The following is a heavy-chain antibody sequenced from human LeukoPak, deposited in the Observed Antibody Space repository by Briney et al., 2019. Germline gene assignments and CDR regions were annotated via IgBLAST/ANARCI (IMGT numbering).Heavy chain of an antibody. J-gene: IGHJ4*02. V-gene: IGHV3-21*01. CDR2: ISVGSNYI. CDR3: ARLRRNSDRSGYYYYYDY. Sequence: GGSLRLSCAASGYTFSSYSINWVRQAPGKGLEWVSSISVGSNYIYYADSVRGRFSISRDDARNSLYLQMDSLRGVDTAVFYCARLRRNSDRSGYYYYYDYWGQGTLVTVSS. CDR1: GYTFSSYS. D-gene: IGHD3-22*01.